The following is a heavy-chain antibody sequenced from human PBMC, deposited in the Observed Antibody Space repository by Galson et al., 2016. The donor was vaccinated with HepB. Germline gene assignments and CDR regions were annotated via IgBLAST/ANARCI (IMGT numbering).Heavy chain of an antibody. Sequence: SETLSLTCTVSGGSISSYYWSWIRQSPGRGLDWIGDIYYNGITDYNSSLKSRITISVDTSKNQLSLELRSVTAADTAVYFCGRSSHYDASSGFSDCWGQGTQVTVSS. CDR1: GGSISSYY. CDR2: IYYNGIT. J-gene: IGHJ4*02. D-gene: IGHD3-22*01. CDR3: GRSSHYDASSGFSDC. V-gene: IGHV4-59*08.